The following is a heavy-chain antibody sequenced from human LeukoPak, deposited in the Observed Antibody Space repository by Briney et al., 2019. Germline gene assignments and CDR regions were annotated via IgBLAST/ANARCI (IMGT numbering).Heavy chain of an antibody. D-gene: IGHD6-13*01. CDR1: GFTFSDYW. J-gene: IGHJ4*01. V-gene: IGHV3-7*01. Sequence: GGSLRLSCAASGFTFSDYWMTWVRQVPGRGWSGWAKIKEDGTEKYYVDSVKGRFTVSRDNGKNSLFLQMSSLRVEDTAVYYCAIERRQLFTSSWPYWGHGTLVTVST. CDR2: IKEDGTEK. CDR3: AIERRQLFTSSWPY.